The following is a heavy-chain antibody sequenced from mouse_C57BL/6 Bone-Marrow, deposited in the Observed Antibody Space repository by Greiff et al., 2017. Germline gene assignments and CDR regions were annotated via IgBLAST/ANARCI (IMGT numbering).Heavy chain of an antibody. J-gene: IGHJ2*01. V-gene: IGHV1-81*01. CDR1: GYTFTSYG. CDR3: ARSWITTVVASYYFDY. CDR2: IYPRSGNT. Sequence: VQLQQSGAELARPGASVKLSCKASGYTFTSYGISWVKQRTGQGLEWIGEIYPRSGNTYYNEKFKGKATLTADKSSSTAYMELRSLTSEDSAVYFCARSWITTVVASYYFDYWGQGTTLTVSS. D-gene: IGHD1-1*01.